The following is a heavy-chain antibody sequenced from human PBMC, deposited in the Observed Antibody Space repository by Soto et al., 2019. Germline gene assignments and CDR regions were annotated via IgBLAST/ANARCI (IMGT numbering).Heavy chain of an antibody. V-gene: IGHV3-9*01. J-gene: IGHJ4*02. D-gene: IGHD3-10*01. Sequence: EVQLVESGGALVQPGKSLTLSCAASGFTFDDYGMHWVRQAPGKGLEWVSGISWNSGTTDYADSVKGRFTISRDNARNSLFLQMNSLRPEYTALYYCAKSMLWFGEFDLWGRGTLVTVSS. CDR1: GFTFDDYG. CDR3: AKSMLWFGEFDL. CDR2: ISWNSGTT.